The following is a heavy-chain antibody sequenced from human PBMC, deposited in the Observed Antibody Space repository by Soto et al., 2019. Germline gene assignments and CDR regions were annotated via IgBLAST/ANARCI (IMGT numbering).Heavy chain of an antibody. CDR1: GGTFSSYA. J-gene: IGHJ3*02. V-gene: IGHV1-69*13. CDR2: IIPIFGTA. CDR3: ARRRHYCSCGSCHDAFDI. Sequence: SVKVSCKASGGTFSSYAISWVRQAPGQGLEWMGGIIPIFGTANYAQKFQGRVTITADESTSTAYMELSSLRSEDTAVYYCARRRHYCSCGSCHDAFDIWGQGTMVTVSS. D-gene: IGHD2-15*01.